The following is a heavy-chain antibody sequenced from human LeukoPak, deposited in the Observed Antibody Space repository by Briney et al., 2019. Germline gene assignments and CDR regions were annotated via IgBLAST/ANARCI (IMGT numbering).Heavy chain of an antibody. CDR1: GGTFSSYA. D-gene: IGHD6-19*01. Sequence: SVKVSCKASGGTFSSYAISWVRQAPGQGLEWMGGIIPIFGTANYAQKFQGRVTITADESTSTAYMELSSLRSEDTAVYYCARGSSGWYVAPYNWFDPWGQGTLVTVSS. CDR3: ARGSSGWYVAPYNWFDP. J-gene: IGHJ5*02. V-gene: IGHV1-69*13. CDR2: IIPIFGTA.